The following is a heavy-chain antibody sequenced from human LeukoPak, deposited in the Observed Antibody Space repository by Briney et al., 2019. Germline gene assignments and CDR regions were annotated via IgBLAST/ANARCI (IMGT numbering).Heavy chain of an antibody. CDR1: GGSISSSSYY. CDR3: ARATDIVVVVAAPRAFDI. CDR2: IYYSGGT. D-gene: IGHD2-15*01. J-gene: IGHJ3*02. Sequence: SETLSLTCTVSGGSISSSSYYWGWIRQPPGKGLEWIGSIYYSGGTYYNPSLKSRVTISVDTSKNQFSLKLSSVTAADTAVYYCARATDIVVVVAAPRAFDIWGQGTMVTVSS. V-gene: IGHV4-39*07.